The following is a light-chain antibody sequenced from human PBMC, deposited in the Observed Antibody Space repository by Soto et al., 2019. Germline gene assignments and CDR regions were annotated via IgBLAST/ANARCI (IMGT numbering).Light chain of an antibody. CDR3: QVWDSSSDHRV. V-gene: IGLV3-21*04. J-gene: IGLJ1*01. CDR1: NIGSKS. Sequence: SYVLTQPPSVSVAPGKTARITCGGNNIGSKSVHWYQQKPGQAPVLVIYYDSDRPSGIPERFSGSKSGNTATLTISRVEAGDEADYYCQVWDSSSDHRVFGTGTKVTVL. CDR2: YDS.